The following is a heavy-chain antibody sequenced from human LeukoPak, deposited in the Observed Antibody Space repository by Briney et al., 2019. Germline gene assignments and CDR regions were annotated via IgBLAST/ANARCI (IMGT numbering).Heavy chain of an antibody. D-gene: IGHD5-12*01. CDR2: IYTSGST. CDR3: ARDGYTWMGDAFDI. J-gene: IGHJ3*02. CDR1: GGSICSGSYY. Sequence: SQTLSLTCTVSGGSICSGSYYWSWIRQPAGKGLEWIGRIYTSGSTNYNPSLKSRVTISVDTSKNQFSLKLSSVTAADTAVYYCARDGYTWMGDAFDIWGQGTMVTVSS. V-gene: IGHV4-61*02.